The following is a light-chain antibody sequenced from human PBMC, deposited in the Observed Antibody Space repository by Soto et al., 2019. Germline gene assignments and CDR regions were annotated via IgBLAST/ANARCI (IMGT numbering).Light chain of an antibody. CDR2: GVS. J-gene: IGLJ1*01. Sequence: QSVLTQPASVSGSPGQSITVSCTGTSSDVGGYDYVSWYQQHPGKAPKLMIYGVSHRPSGVSNRFSASKSGNTASLTISGLQVEDEADYYCSSYTSTAAYVIGHGTKVTVL. CDR1: SSDVGGYDY. CDR3: SSYTSTAAYV. V-gene: IGLV2-14*03.